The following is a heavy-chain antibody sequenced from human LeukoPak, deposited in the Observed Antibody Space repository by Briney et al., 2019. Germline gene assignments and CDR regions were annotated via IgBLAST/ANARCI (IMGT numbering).Heavy chain of an antibody. CDR1: GGSISSGGYY. CDR2: IYHSGST. CDR3: ARVSAPPRTYYYYYGMDV. D-gene: IGHD1/OR15-1a*01. Sequence: SETLSLTCTVSGGSISSGGYYWSWIRQPPGKGLEWIGYIYHSGSTYYNPSLKSRVTISVDTSKNQFSLKLSSVTAADTAVYYCARVSAPPRTYYYYYGMDVWGQGTTVTVSS. V-gene: IGHV4-30-2*01. J-gene: IGHJ6*02.